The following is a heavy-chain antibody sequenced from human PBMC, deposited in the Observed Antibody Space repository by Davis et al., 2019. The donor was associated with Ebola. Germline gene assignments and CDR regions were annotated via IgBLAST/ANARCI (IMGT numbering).Heavy chain of an antibody. CDR1: GFTFSHYW. V-gene: IGHV3-23*01. D-gene: IGHD1-1*01. CDR3: AKRTAGSQAFVDY. Sequence: GGSLRLSCEGSGFTFSHYWMSWVRQAPGKGLEWVSAITSSGSSTYYADSVKGRFTISRDNSKNTVFLQMTSLRAEDTAVYYCAKRTAGSQAFVDYWGQGTLVTVSS. J-gene: IGHJ4*02. CDR2: ITSSGSST.